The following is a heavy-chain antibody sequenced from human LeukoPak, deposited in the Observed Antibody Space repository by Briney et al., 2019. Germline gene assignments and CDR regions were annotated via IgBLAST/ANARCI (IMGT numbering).Heavy chain of an antibody. CDR1: GGSISSSSYY. J-gene: IGHJ4*02. Sequence: SETLSLTCTVSGGSISSSSYYWGWIRQPPGKGLEWIGSIYYSGSTYYNPSLKSRVTISVDTSKNQFSLKLSSVTAADTAVYYCARTPPSLWGSYRWIFDYWGQGTLVTVSS. D-gene: IGHD3-16*02. V-gene: IGHV4-39*07. CDR3: ARTPPSLWGSYRWIFDY. CDR2: IYYSGST.